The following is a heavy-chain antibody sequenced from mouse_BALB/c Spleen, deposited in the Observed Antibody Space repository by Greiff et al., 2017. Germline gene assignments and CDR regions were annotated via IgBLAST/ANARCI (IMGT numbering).Heavy chain of an antibody. CDR3: ARPTARATVYAMDY. V-gene: IGHV2-9*02. CDR2: IWAGGST. Sequence: QVQLKESGPGLVAPSQSLSITCTVSGFSLTSYGVLWVRQPPGKGLEWLGVIWAGGSTNYNSALMSRLSISKDNSKSQVFLKMNSLQTDDTAMYCCARPTARATVYAMDYWGQGTSVTVSS. J-gene: IGHJ4*01. D-gene: IGHD3-2*01. CDR1: GFSLTSYG.